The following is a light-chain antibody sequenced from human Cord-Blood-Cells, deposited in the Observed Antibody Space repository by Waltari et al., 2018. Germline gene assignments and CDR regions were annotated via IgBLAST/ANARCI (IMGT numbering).Light chain of an antibody. CDR3: CSYAGSSTNYV. CDR2: EGS. V-gene: IGLV2-23*01. CDR1: SSAVGSHNL. Sequence: QSALTQPASVSGSPGQSITISCTGTSSAVGSHNLVSWYQQHPGKAPKLMIYEGSKRPSGVSNRFSGSKFGNTASLTISGLQAEDEADYYCCSYAGSSTNYVFGTGTKVTVL. J-gene: IGLJ1*01.